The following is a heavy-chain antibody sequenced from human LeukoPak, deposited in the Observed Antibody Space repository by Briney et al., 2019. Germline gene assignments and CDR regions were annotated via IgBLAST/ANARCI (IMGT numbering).Heavy chain of an antibody. Sequence: GGSLRLSCAASGFTFSNAWMSWVRQAPGKGLEWVGRIKSKTDGGTTDYAAPVKGRFTISRDDSKNTLYLQMNSLKTEDTAVYYCTTGFGVYYYGSGARFDYWGQGTLVTVSS. D-gene: IGHD3-10*01. V-gene: IGHV3-15*01. CDR3: TTGFGVYYYGSGARFDY. J-gene: IGHJ4*02. CDR2: IKSKTDGGTT. CDR1: GFTFSNAW.